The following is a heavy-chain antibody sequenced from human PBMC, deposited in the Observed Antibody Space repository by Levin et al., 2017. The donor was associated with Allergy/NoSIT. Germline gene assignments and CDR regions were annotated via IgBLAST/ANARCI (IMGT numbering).Heavy chain of an antibody. CDR2: ISYNSGGV. J-gene: IGHJ6*02. CDR1: GFTFDNYA. V-gene: IGHV3-9*01. D-gene: IGHD3-16*02. Sequence: GGSLRLSCVASGFTFDNYAIHWVRQAPGKGLEWVSGISYNSGGVGYADSVKGRFTISRDNANKFVYLQMNSLRVEDTAVYYCVKDEVGITIGGLIVSYGMDVWGQGTTVTVSS. CDR3: VKDEVGITIGGLIVSYGMDV.